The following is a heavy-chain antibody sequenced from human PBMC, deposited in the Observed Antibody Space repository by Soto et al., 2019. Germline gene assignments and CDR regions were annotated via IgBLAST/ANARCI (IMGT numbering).Heavy chain of an antibody. J-gene: IGHJ4*02. D-gene: IGHD4-17*01. CDR3: TRAVTTEDYFDY. CDR2: IFYSGSA. V-gene: IGHV4-59*01. Sequence: PSETLSLTCTVSGGPIGSYYWSWIRQPPGKGLEWIGYIFYSGSANYNPSLKSRVTISVDTSKDQFSLRLSSVTAADTAVYYCTRAVTTEDYFDYWGQGTLVTVSS. CDR1: GGPIGSYY.